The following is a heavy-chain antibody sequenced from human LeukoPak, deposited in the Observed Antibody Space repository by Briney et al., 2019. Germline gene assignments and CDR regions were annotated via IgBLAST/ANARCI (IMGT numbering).Heavy chain of an antibody. Sequence: GASVKVSCKASGYTFTSYAMHWVRQAPGQRLEWMGWINAGNGNTKYSQKFQGRVTITRDTSASTAYMELSSLRSADTGMYYCARDREGLTPSSFDFWGQGTLVTVSS. CDR1: GYTFTSYA. V-gene: IGHV1-3*01. CDR3: ARDREGLTPSSFDF. CDR2: INAGNGNT. D-gene: IGHD3/OR15-3a*01. J-gene: IGHJ4*02.